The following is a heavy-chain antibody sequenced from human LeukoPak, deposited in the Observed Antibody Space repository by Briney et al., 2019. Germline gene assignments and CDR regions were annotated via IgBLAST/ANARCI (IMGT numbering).Heavy chain of an antibody. Sequence: GGSLRLSCAASGFTFSSYAMSWVRQTPGKGLEWVSFISGSGANTFYADSMKGRFTISKDNTKNSLFLQMNSLRAEDTAIYYCATLHFYAMGVWGQGTTVTVSS. J-gene: IGHJ6*02. CDR1: GFTFSSYA. V-gene: IGHV3-23*01. CDR2: ISGSGANT. CDR3: ATLHFYAMGV.